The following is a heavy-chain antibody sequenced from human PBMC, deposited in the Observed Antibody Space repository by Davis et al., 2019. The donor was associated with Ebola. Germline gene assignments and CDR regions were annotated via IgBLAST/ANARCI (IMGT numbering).Heavy chain of an antibody. CDR1: GYSFTSYW. V-gene: IGHV5-51*01. J-gene: IGHJ6*02. D-gene: IGHD2-2*01. CDR2: IYPGYSDP. CDR3: ARHGGRYCSSTSCYSIGMDV. Sequence: GESLKISCKGSGYSFTSYWIGWVRQIPGKGLEWMGIIYPGYSDPRYSPPFQGQVTISPDKSIRTANLQWSSLKASDSAMYYCARHGGRYCSSTSCYSIGMDVWGQGTTVTVSS.